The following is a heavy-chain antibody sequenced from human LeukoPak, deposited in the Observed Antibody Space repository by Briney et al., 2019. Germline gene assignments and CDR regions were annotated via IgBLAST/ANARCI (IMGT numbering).Heavy chain of an antibody. CDR2: ISYDGSNK. J-gene: IGHJ4*02. Sequence: GGSLRLSCAASGFTFSSYGMHWVRQAPGKGLEWVAVISYDGSNKYYADSVKGRFTISRDNSKNTLYLQMNSLRAEDTAVYYCAKDSTVTTFDYWGQGTLVTVSS. CDR3: AKDSTVTTFDY. D-gene: IGHD4-17*01. V-gene: IGHV3-30*18. CDR1: GFTFSSYG.